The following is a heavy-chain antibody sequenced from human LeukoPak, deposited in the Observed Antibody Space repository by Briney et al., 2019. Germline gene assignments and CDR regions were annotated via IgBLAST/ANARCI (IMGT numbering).Heavy chain of an antibody. V-gene: IGHV1-18*01. CDR2: ISAYNGNT. CDR3: ALTRALEVLRYFDWLGLDAFDI. J-gene: IGHJ3*02. Sequence: GASVKVSCKASGYTFTSYGISWVRQAPGQGLEWMGWISAYNGNTNYAQKLQGRVTMTTDTSTSTAYMELRSLRSDDTAMYYCALTRALEVLRYFDWLGLDAFDIWGQGTMVTVSS. CDR1: GYTFTSYG. D-gene: IGHD3-9*01.